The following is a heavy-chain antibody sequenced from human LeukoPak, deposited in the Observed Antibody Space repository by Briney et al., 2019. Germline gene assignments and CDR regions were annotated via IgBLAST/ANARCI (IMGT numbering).Heavy chain of an antibody. Sequence: ASVKASCKASGYTFTSYDINWVRQATGQGLEWMGWMNPNSGNTGYAQKFQGRVTITRDTSISTAYMELSSLRSEDTAVYYCARGDGYSSGWYYGYWGQGTLVTVSS. CDR3: ARGDGYSSGWYYGY. CDR1: GYTFTSYD. V-gene: IGHV1-8*03. CDR2: MNPNSGNT. J-gene: IGHJ4*02. D-gene: IGHD6-19*01.